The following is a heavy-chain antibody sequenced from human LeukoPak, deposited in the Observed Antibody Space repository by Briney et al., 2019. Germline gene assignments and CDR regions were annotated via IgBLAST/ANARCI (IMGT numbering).Heavy chain of an antibody. D-gene: IGHD2/OR15-2a*01. CDR2: TYYRSEWCN. CDR1: GDSVSNNSSA. V-gene: IGHV6-1*01. CDR3: ARGLTTWLHY. J-gene: IGHJ4*02. Sequence: QTLSLTCAISGDSVSNNSSAWNWIRQSPSRGLEWLGRTYYRSEWCNDYAVAVRSRIIINPDTSKNQFSLQLNYVTPDRTAVYSCARGLTTWLHYWGQGTLVTVSS.